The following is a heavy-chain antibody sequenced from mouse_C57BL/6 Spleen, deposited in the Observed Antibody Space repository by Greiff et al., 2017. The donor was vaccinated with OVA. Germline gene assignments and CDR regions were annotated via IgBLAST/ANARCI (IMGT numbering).Heavy chain of an antibody. Sequence: ESGPGLVKPSQSLSLTCSVTGYSITSGYYWNWIRQFPGNKLEWMGYISYDGSNNYNPSLKNRISITRDTSKNQFFLKLNSVTTEDTATYYCARAGGSSGFAYWGQGTLVTVSA. V-gene: IGHV3-6*01. CDR2: ISYDGSN. D-gene: IGHD3-2*02. CDR3: ARAGGSSGFAY. J-gene: IGHJ3*01. CDR1: GYSITSGYY.